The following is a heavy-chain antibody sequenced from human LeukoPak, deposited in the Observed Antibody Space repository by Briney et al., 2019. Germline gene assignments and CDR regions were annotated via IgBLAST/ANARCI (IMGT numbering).Heavy chain of an antibody. CDR1: GGSISSYF. V-gene: IGHV4-59*08. Sequence: SETLSLPCAVSGGSISSYFWSWIRQPPRKGLEWIGYIYYSGSTNYNPSLKSRVTMPVEPSKKHFSPQLISATAAGTASYYLSSHLIREDYSSSSIGFDPWGQGTLVTVSS. CDR3: SSHLIREDYSSSSIGFDP. J-gene: IGHJ5*02. D-gene: IGHD6-6*01. CDR2: IYYSGST.